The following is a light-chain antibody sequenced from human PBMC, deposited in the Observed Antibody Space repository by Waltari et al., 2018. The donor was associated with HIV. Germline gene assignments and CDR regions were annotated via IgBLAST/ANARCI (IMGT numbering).Light chain of an antibody. J-gene: IGKJ2*02. Sequence: DIVMNQSPDSLAVSLGERATINCKSSQSISHNSNNRNYLNWYQQKVGQPPKLLIYWASTRESGVSDRFSGSGSETDFTLTISSLQAEDVAVYYCQQYFTFPRTFGQGTRLEIK. CDR3: QQYFTFPRT. V-gene: IGKV4-1*01. CDR1: QSISHNSNNRNY. CDR2: WAS.